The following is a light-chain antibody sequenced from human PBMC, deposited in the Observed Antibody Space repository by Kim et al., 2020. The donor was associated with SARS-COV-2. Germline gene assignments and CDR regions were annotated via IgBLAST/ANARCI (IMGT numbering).Light chain of an antibody. V-gene: IGKV1-NL1*01. CDR1: SYS. CDR3: QQYYSTPPYT. CDR2: TAS. Sequence: SYSLAWYQQKPEKGPKLLVHTASRLESGVPSRFSGSGSGTDYTLTISGLQPEDLATYYCQQYYSTPPYTFGQGTKVDIK. J-gene: IGKJ2*01.